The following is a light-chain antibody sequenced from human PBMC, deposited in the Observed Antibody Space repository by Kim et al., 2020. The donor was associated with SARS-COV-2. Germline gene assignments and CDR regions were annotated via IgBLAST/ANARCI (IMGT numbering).Light chain of an antibody. J-gene: IGLJ3*02. CDR1: KLGDKY. Sequence: SYELTQPPSVSVSPGQTASITCSGDKLGDKYACWYQQKPGQSPVLVIYQDSKRPSGIPERFSGSNSGNTATLTISGTQAMDEADYYCQAWDSSLYWVFGGGTQLTVL. CDR3: QAWDSSLYWV. V-gene: IGLV3-1*01. CDR2: QDS.